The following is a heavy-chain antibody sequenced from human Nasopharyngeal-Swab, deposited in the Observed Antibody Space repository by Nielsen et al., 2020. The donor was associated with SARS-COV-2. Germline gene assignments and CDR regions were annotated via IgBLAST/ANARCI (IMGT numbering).Heavy chain of an antibody. CDR1: ELTYRDYY. D-gene: IGHD3-16*02. CDR3: ARAHGDYDYVWGSYRYTPETLDY. Sequence: GGRRRVAWAALELTYRDYYMSWIRQAPGKGLEWVSYISSSGSTIYYADSVKGRFTISRDNAKNLLYLQMNSLRAEDTAVYYCARAHGDYDYVWGSYRYTPETLDYWGQGTLVTVSS. J-gene: IGHJ4*02. CDR2: ISSSGSTI. V-gene: IGHV3-11*04.